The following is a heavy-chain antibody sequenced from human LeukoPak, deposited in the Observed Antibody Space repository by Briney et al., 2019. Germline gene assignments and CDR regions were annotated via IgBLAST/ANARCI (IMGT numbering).Heavy chain of an antibody. Sequence: GGSLRLSCAASGFTFSSYGMHWVRQAPGKGLEWVAVIWYDGSNKYYADSVKGRFTISRDNSKSTLYLQMNSLRAEDTAVYYCAKDLGGGYGIFDYWGQGTLVTVSS. J-gene: IGHJ4*02. CDR1: GFTFSSYG. V-gene: IGHV3-33*06. CDR3: AKDLGGGYGIFDY. CDR2: IWYDGSNK. D-gene: IGHD5-12*01.